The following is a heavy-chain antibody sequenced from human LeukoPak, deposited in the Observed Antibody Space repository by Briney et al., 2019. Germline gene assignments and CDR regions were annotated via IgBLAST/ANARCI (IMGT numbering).Heavy chain of an antibody. CDR2: ISSSSSYI. CDR3: ARDKAVRGLMDV. V-gene: IGHV3-21*01. CDR1: GFTFSSYS. Sequence: KSGGSLRLSCAASGFTFSSYSMNWVRQAPGKGLEWVSSISSSSSYIYYADSVKGRFTISRDNAKNSLYLQMNSPRAEDTAVYYCARDKAVRGLMDVWGQGTTVTVSS. D-gene: IGHD6-19*01. J-gene: IGHJ6*02.